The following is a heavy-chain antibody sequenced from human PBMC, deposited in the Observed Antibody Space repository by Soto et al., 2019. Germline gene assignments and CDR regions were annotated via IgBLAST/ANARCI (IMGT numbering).Heavy chain of an antibody. V-gene: IGHV3-9*01. CDR3: AKNFEKWEPDDAFDI. D-gene: IGHD1-26*01. Sequence: PVGSLTPSCAASGFTFGDYAMHWVRPAPGKGIEWFSGISWNSGSTGYADSVKGRFTISRDNAKNALYLQMNCLRAEDTALYYCAKNFEKWEPDDAFDIWGQGTMVTVSS. J-gene: IGHJ3*02. CDR1: GFTFGDYA. CDR2: ISWNSGST.